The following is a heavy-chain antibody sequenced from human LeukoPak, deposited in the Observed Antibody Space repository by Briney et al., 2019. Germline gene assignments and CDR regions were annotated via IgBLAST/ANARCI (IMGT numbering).Heavy chain of an antibody. J-gene: IGHJ4*02. CDR1: GFTFSFYW. D-gene: IGHD3-22*01. CDR3: ATYYYDSSGLI. CDR2: IKEDGTEK. Sequence: GGSLRLSCAASGFTFSFYWMTWVRQAPGKGLEWVANIKEDGTEKYYVDSVKGRFTISRDNAKNSLYLQMNSLRAEDTAEYYCATYYYDSSGLIWGQGTLVTVSS. V-gene: IGHV3-7*01.